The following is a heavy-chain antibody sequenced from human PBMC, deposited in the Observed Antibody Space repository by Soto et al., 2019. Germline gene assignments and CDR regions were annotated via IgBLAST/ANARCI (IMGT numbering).Heavy chain of an antibody. CDR1: GGSFSGYY. V-gene: IGHV4-34*01. D-gene: IGHD6-13*01. CDR2: IKHSGST. CDR3: AREHPTENTRSIAAAGFDN. J-gene: IGHJ4*02. Sequence: QVQLQQWGAGLLKPSETLSLTCAVYGGSFSGYYWSWIRQPPGKGLEWIGEIKHSGSTNYNPSLKRRVHIQVARSKNQLYLKVSCVPAEGTAVYYCAREHPTENTRSIAAAGFDNWGQGTLVTVS.